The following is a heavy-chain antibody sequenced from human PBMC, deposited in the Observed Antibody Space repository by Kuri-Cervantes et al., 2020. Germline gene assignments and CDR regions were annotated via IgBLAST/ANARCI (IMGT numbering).Heavy chain of an antibody. Sequence: ETLSLTCAASHFTFSNFAMTWVRHSPGTGFQWVSTVTASGNYQYHSDSVKGRFTVSRDNAKNMVYLQMSGLRAAGTGIYYCAKGKEGSLYVWDFWGQGTLVTVSS. CDR1: HFTFSNFA. V-gene: IGHV3-23*05. J-gene: IGHJ4*02. D-gene: IGHD6-13*01. CDR3: AKGKEGSLYVWDF. CDR2: VTASGNYQ.